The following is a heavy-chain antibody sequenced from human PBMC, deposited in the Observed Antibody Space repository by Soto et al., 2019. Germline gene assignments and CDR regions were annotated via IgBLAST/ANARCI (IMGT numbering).Heavy chain of an antibody. CDR3: AKIYSSSATYYYYYGMDV. CDR2: ISGSGGST. V-gene: IGHV3-23*01. CDR1: GFTFSSYA. Sequence: GSLRLSCAASGFTFSSYAMSWVRQAPGKGLEWVSAISGSGGSTYYADSVKGRFTISRDNSKNTLYLQMNSLRAEDTAVYYCAKIYSSSATYYYYYGMDVWGQGTMVTVSS. D-gene: IGHD6-6*01. J-gene: IGHJ6*02.